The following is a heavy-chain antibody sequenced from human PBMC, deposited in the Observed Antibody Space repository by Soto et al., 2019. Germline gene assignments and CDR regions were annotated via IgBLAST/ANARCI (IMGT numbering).Heavy chain of an antibody. V-gene: IGHV3-7*03. CDR1: GLTFSSYW. J-gene: IGHJ4*02. D-gene: IGHD5-12*01. CDR2: IKQDGSEK. CDR3: ARDRATKAFDY. Sequence: PGGSLRLSCAASGLTFSSYWMSWVRQAPGKGLEWVANIKQDGSEKYYVDSVKGRFTISRDNAKNSLYLQMNSLRAEDTAVYYCARDRATKAFDYWGQGTLVTVSS.